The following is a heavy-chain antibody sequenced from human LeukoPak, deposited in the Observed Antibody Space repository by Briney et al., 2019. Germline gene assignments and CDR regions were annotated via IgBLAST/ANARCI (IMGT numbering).Heavy chain of an antibody. V-gene: IGHV3-74*01. CDR3: ASLFLCYGCSTSSDPFNI. D-gene: IGHD6-6*01. CDR1: GFTFSSYW. CDR2: IDHDGINT. Sequence: GGSLTLSCAASGFTFSSYWMHWVRQAPGKGLVWVSRIDHDGINTNYEDSVKGRFTISRDNATNTLYLQMNSLRAEDTAVYYCASLFLCYGCSTSSDPFNIWGQGTMLTVSS. J-gene: IGHJ3*02.